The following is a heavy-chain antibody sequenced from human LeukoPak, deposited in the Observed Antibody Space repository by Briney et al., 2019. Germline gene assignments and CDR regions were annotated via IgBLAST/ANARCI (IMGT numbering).Heavy chain of an antibody. V-gene: IGHV3-7*01. CDR1: GFSFGSYA. CDR3: ARDPESSAFDL. J-gene: IGHJ4*02. CDR2: IKQDGSVK. D-gene: IGHD5/OR15-5a*01. Sequence: GGSLRLSCAASGFSFGSYAMSWVRQTPEKGLEFVANIKQDGSVKNYMDSLKGRSTISRDNARESLYLEINSLRADDTAVYYCARDPESSAFDLWGQGALVTVSS.